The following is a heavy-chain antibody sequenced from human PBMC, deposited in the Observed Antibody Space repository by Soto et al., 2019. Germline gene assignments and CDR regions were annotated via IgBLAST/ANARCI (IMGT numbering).Heavy chain of an antibody. V-gene: IGHV3-7*01. CDR1: GFTFSSYW. CDR2: IKQDGSEK. J-gene: IGHJ4*02. CDR3: AARSSCPWY. Sequence: EVQLVESGGGLVQPGGSLRLSCAASGFTFSSYWMSWVRQAPGKGLEWVANIKQDGSEKYYVDSVKGRSIISRDHAKNSRYRQMNSLRAEDTAVYYCAARSSCPWYWGQGTLVSVSS. D-gene: IGHD6-13*01.